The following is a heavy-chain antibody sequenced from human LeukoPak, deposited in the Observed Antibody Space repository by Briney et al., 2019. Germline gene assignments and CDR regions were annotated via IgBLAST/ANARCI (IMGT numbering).Heavy chain of an antibody. V-gene: IGHV4-31*03. D-gene: IGHD3-22*01. CDR3: SRGLDSRKLGY. CDR2: IHHSGML. J-gene: IGHJ4*02. CDR1: GASFNSDDQY. Sequence: TLSLTCTVSGASFNSDDQYWHWIRQSPGKGLEWIGSIHHSGMLYNNPSLESRVTMSIDTSKNQFSLNLNSVTAADTAVYFCSRGLDSRKLGYWGQGTVVTVSS.